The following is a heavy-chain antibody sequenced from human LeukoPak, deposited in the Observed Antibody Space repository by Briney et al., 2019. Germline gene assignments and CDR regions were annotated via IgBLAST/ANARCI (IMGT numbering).Heavy chain of an antibody. CDR1: GGSLTDYY. CDR2: IIHSGST. CDR3: AREDWYFDL. J-gene: IGHJ2*01. V-gene: IGHV4-34*12. Sequence: PSETLSLTYAVYGGSLTDYYWAWIRQPPGKGLEWIGEIIHSGSTNYSPSLKSRVTISLDTSNNQFFLKLNSVTAADTAVYYCAREDWYFDLWGRGTLVTVSS.